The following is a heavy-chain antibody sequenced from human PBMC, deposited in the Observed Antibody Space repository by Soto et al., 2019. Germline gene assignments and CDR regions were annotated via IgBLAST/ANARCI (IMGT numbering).Heavy chain of an antibody. CDR1: GGSSSSYY. V-gene: IGHV4-59*08. J-gene: IGHJ6*02. CDR2: IYYSGST. CDR3: ARRQTYYDILTGYYYYYDRMAV. D-gene: IGHD3-9*01. Sequence: SETLSLTCTVSGGSSSSYYWSWIRQPPGKGLEWIGYIYYSGSTNYNPSLKSRVTISVDTSKNQFSLKLSSVTAADTAVYYSARRQTYYDILTGYYYYYDRMAVWGQGITVTVAS.